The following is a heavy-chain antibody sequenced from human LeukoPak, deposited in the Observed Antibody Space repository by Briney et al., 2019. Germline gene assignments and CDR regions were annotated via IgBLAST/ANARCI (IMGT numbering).Heavy chain of an antibody. Sequence: GGSLRLSCAASGFTFSSYEMNWVRQAPGKGLEWVSYISSSGSTIYYADSVKGRFTISRDNAKNSLYLQMNSLRAEDTAVYYCARGVEGYCYCYYMDVWGKGTTVTVSS. D-gene: IGHD2-15*01. V-gene: IGHV3-48*03. CDR3: ARGVEGYCYCYYMDV. J-gene: IGHJ6*03. CDR2: ISSSGSTI. CDR1: GFTFSSYE.